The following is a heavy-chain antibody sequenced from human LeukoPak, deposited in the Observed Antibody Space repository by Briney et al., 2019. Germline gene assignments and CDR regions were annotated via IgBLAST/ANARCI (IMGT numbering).Heavy chain of an antibody. CDR2: IRYDGSNK. CDR1: GFTFSSYG. D-gene: IGHD3-10*01. Sequence: PGGSLRLSCAASGFTFSSYGMHWVRQAPGKGLEWVAFIRYDGSNKYYADSVKGRFTISRDNSKNTLYLQMNSLRAEDTAVYYCAREGSYYYGSGSSNIWGQGTMVTVSS. CDR3: AREGSYYYGSGSSNI. J-gene: IGHJ3*02. V-gene: IGHV3-30*02.